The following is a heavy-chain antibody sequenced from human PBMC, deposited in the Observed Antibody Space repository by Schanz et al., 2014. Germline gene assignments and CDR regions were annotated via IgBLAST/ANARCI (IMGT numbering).Heavy chain of an antibody. CDR3: ARDFHGYVAHLDD. Sequence: QVQLVESGGGVVQPGRSLRLSCAASGFTFSSYDVFWVRQAPGKGLEWVAILWHDGSKKYYADSVKGRFTVSRDNSKNTLYQHLNSLRAEDTAVYYCARDFHGYVAHLDDWGQGSLVTVSS. J-gene: IGHJ4*02. V-gene: IGHV3-33*01. CDR2: LWHDGSKK. D-gene: IGHD5-12*01. CDR1: GFTFSSYD.